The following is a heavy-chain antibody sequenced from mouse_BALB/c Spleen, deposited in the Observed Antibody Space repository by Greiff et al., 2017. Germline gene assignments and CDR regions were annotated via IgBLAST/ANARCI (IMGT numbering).Heavy chain of an antibody. V-gene: IGHV5-6-3*01. CDR3: ARGPGSYAMDY. J-gene: IGHJ4*01. D-gene: IGHD4-1*01. Sequence: EVKLMESGGGLVQPGGSLKLSCAASGFTFSSYCMSWVRQTPDKRLELVATINSNGGSTYYPDSVKGRFTISRDNAKNTLYLQMSSLKSEDTAMYYCARGPGSYAMDYWGQGTSVTVSS. CDR2: INSNGGST. CDR1: GFTFSSYC.